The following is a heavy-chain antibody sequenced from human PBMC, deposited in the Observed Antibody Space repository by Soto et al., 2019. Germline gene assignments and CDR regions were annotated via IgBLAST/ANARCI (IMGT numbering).Heavy chain of an antibody. CDR3: ARTAYDDFWSGYSCIDV. V-gene: IGHV4-34*01. CDR2: INHSGST. J-gene: IGHJ6*02. D-gene: IGHD3-3*01. CDR1: GGSFSGYY. Sequence: SETLSLTCAVYGGSFSGYYWSWIRQPPGKGLEWIGEINHSGSTNYNPSLKSRVTISVDTSKNQFSLKLSSVTAADTAVYYCARTAYDDFWSGYSCIDVWGQGTTVTVSS.